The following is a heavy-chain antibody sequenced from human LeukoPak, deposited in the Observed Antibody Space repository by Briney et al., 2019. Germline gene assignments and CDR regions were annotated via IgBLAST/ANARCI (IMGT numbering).Heavy chain of an antibody. D-gene: IGHD3-22*01. J-gene: IGHJ6*02. CDR2: IYYSGST. CDR3: ARGIDSSGYYLNYYYYYGMDV. Sequence: PSETLSLTCTVSGGSISSSSYYWGWIRQPPGKGLEWIGYIYYSGSTYYNSSLKSRVTISVDTSKNQFSLKLSSVTAADTAVYYCARGIDSSGYYLNYYYYYGMDVWGQGTTVTVSS. V-gene: IGHV4-31*03. CDR1: GGSISSSSYY.